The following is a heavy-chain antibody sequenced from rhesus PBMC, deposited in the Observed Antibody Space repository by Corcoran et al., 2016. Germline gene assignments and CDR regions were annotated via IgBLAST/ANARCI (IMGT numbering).Heavy chain of an antibody. CDR1: GGSMRSSNW. CDR3: TRGGGYSSWYKNFDY. CDR2: VYVSTWST. Sequence: QVQLQESGPAVVKPSETLSLTRAVSGGSMRSSNWWSGIRPSPGQGLEGLWCVYVSTWSTEYNPTRKARVPISKDKAKIQFSLRLSSVATADAAGYYCTRGGGYSSWYKNFDYWGQGVLVTVSS. D-gene: IGHD6-13*01. V-gene: IGHV4-93*01. J-gene: IGHJ4*01.